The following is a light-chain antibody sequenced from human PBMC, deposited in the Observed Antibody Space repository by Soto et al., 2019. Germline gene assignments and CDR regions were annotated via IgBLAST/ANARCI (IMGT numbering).Light chain of an antibody. J-gene: IGLJ2*01. CDR2: SNN. CDR3: AAWDDSLSVLG. CDR1: DSNIGSNS. Sequence: QSVLTQPPSASGTAGQVVTISCSGGDSNIGSNSVYWYQHLPRMAPRLLIYSNNQRPSGVPDRFSGSKSGTSASLAISGLRSEDEADYYCAAWDDSLSVLGVGGGTKLTVL. V-gene: IGLV1-47*02.